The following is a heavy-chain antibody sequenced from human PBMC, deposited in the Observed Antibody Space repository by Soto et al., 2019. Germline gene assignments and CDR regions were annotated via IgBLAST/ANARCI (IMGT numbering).Heavy chain of an antibody. CDR2: INSDGSST. J-gene: IGHJ4*02. CDR1: GFTFSSYW. V-gene: IGHV3-74*01. CDR3: ARDSTLLRYFDWSPFDY. Sequence: GGSLRLSCAASGFTFSSYWMHWVRQAPGKGLVWVSRINSDGSSTSYADSVKGRFTISRDSAKNTLYLQMNSLRAEDTAVYYCARDSTLLRYFDWSPFDYWGQGTLVTVSS. D-gene: IGHD3-9*01.